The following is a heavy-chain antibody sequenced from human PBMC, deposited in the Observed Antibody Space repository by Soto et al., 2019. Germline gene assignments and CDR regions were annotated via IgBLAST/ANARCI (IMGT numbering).Heavy chain of an antibody. J-gene: IGHJ4*02. CDR2: IDTNGDT. D-gene: IGHD2-8*01. CDR3: ARGTVYYCPNDKFCVFFDH. V-gene: IGHV4-30-4*01. CDR1: GDSLRRGFHH. Sequence: QVQLQESGSGLLKPSQTLSLDCSVSGDSLRRGFHHWSWIRQPPGKGLQLIGYIDTNGDTHYDPSLRNRLNMSIVTTESRFSLKVTSVTAADTAVYYCARGTVYYCPNDKFCVFFDHWGQGALVTVTS.